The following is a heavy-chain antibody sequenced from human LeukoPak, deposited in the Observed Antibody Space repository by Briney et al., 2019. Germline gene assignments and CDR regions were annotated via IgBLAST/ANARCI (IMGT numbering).Heavy chain of an antibody. D-gene: IGHD4-17*01. CDR2: IYHSGTT. CDR3: ARQSDYGDYFWFDP. Sequence: SETLSLTCTVSGYSITSGYYWGWIRQPPGKGLEWIGSIYHSGTTYYNPSLKSRVIISVDTSTNQFSLRLTSMTAADTAVYHCARQSDYGDYFWFDPWGQGTLVTVSS. V-gene: IGHV4-38-2*02. CDR1: GYSITSGYY. J-gene: IGHJ5*02.